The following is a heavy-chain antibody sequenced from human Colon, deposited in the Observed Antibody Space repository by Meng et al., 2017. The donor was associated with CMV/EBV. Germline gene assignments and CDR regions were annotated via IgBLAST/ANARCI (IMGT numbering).Heavy chain of an antibody. Sequence: EQLVWAGGGVVQAGGSLTLSCEVSGFIFSNDWMHWVRQAPGRGLVWISRIKNDGSTTGYADSVKGRFTISRDNAKNTLYLQMNSLRAEDTAMYYCARDIFWGQSDYWGQGTLVTVSS. V-gene: IGHV3-74*01. CDR2: IKNDGSTT. D-gene: IGHD3-9*01. J-gene: IGHJ4*02. CDR1: GFIFSNDW. CDR3: ARDIFWGQSDY.